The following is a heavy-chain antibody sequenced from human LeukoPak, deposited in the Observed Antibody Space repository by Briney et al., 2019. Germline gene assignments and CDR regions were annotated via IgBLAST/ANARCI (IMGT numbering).Heavy chain of an antibody. V-gene: IGHV3-23*01. CDR2: INHRGTTT. Sequence: GGSLRLSCAASGFSFSNFAMTWVRQAPGKGLEWVSGINHRGTTTYYADSVKGRFTISRDNSENTVYLLMNSLRAEDTAVYYCAKDAMFCAGGICFSTSFDYWGQGTLVTVSS. D-gene: IGHD2-15*01. CDR3: AKDAMFCAGGICFSTSFDY. CDR1: GFSFSNFA. J-gene: IGHJ4*02.